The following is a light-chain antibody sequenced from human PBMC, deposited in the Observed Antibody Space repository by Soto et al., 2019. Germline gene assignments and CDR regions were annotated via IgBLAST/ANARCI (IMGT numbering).Light chain of an antibody. CDR1: QSVNSY. J-gene: IGKJ4*01. CDR2: DAS. CDR3: QQRSNWIT. V-gene: IGKV3-11*01. Sequence: EIVLTQSPATLSLSPGERATLSCRASQSVNSYLASYQHKPGQSPRLLIYDASIRATGIPARFSGSGSGTDFTLTISSLEPEDFADYYCQQRSNWITFGGGTKVEIK.